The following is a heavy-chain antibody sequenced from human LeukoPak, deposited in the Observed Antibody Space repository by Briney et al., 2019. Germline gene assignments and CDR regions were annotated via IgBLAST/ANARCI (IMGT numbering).Heavy chain of an antibody. Sequence: GESLKISCKGSGYSFTSYWIGWVRQMPGKGLEWMGIIYSPSFQGQVTISVDKSISTAYLQWSSLKASDTAMYYCARRVVNNRNWYFNLWGRGTLVTVSS. CDR3: ARRVVNNRNWYFNL. D-gene: IGHD4-23*01. CDR1: GYSFTSYW. J-gene: IGHJ2*01. CDR2: IY. V-gene: IGHV5-51*01.